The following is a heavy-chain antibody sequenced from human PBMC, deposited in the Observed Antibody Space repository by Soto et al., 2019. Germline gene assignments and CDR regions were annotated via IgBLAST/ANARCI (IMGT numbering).Heavy chain of an antibody. CDR2: IYWDDDK. Sequence: QITLKESGPTLVKPTQTLTLTCTFSGFSLSTRGVGVGWIRQPPGKALEWLAIIYWDDDKRYSPSLKSRLTITKDPPKNQVVLKMTNMGPVDTATYYGAHKGGGDRILDYWGQGTLVTVSS. CDR1: GFSLSTRGVG. J-gene: IGHJ4*02. D-gene: IGHD3-16*01. CDR3: AHKGGGDRILDY. V-gene: IGHV2-5*02.